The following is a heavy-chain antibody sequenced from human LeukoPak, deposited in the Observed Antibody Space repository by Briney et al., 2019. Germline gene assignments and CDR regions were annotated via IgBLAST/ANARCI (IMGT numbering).Heavy chain of an antibody. Sequence: PGGSLRLSCAASGFTFSSYGMHWVRQAPGKGLEWVAFIRYDGSNKYYADSVKGRFTISRDNSKNTLYLQMNSLRAEDTAVYYCAKGTYSSSWYLLLDYWGQGTLVTVSS. J-gene: IGHJ4*02. CDR1: GFTFSSYG. D-gene: IGHD6-13*01. CDR2: IRYDGSNK. CDR3: AKGTYSSSWYLLLDY. V-gene: IGHV3-30*02.